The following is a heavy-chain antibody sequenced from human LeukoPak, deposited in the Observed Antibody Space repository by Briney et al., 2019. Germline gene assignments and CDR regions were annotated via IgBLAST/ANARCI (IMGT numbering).Heavy chain of an antibody. CDR3: AKVLTPQYYYYYYMDV. CDR2: ISGSGGST. CDR1: GFTFSSYA. J-gene: IGHJ6*03. V-gene: IGHV3-23*01. Sequence: GGSLRLSCAASGFTFSSYAMSWVRQAPGKGLEWVSAISGSGGSTYYADSVKGRFTISRDNSKNTLYLQMNSLRAEDTAVHYCAKVLTPQYYYYYYMDVWGKGTTVTVSS.